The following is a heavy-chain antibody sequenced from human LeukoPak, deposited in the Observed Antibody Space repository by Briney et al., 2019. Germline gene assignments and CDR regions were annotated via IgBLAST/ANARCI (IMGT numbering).Heavy chain of an antibody. Sequence: PSETLSLTCTVSGGSIRNYCWSLIRQPPGKGLEWIGYICSSGSTMYNPSLKSRVTISIDTSKNQSSLKLNSLTAADTAVYYCVRNIADGGPGYMDVWGKGTTVTVSS. D-gene: IGHD2/OR15-2a*01. V-gene: IGHV4-59*01. CDR2: ICSSGST. J-gene: IGHJ6*03. CDR1: GGSIRNYC. CDR3: VRNIADGGPGYMDV.